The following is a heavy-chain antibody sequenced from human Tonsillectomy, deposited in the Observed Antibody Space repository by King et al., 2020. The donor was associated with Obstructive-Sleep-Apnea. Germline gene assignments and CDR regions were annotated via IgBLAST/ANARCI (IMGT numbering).Heavy chain of an antibody. Sequence: VQLVESGGGLVQPGGSLRLSCAASGFTFSSYWMHWVRQAPGKGLVWVSRINIDGSSTSYAYSGKGRFTSSRDNAKNTLYLQMNSLRAEDTAVYYCAREDSSGWHSDYWGQGTLVTVSS. CDR1: GFTFSSYW. CDR2: INIDGSST. V-gene: IGHV3-74*01. D-gene: IGHD6-19*01. J-gene: IGHJ4*02. CDR3: AREDSSGWHSDY.